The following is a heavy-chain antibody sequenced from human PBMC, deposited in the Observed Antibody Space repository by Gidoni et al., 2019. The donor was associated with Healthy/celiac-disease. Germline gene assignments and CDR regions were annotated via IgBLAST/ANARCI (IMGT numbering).Heavy chain of an antibody. CDR3: AKDRKVGFQYYFDY. V-gene: IGHV3-23*01. D-gene: IGHD1-26*01. J-gene: IGHJ4*02. CDR1: GFTVSSYA. Sequence: EVQLLESGGGLVQTGGYLRLSCAASGFTVSSYAMSWVRQAPGKGLEWFSAISGSGGSTYYADSVKGRFTISRDNSKNTLYLQMNSLRAEDTAVYYCAKDRKVGFQYYFDYWGQGTLVTVSS. CDR2: ISGSGGST.